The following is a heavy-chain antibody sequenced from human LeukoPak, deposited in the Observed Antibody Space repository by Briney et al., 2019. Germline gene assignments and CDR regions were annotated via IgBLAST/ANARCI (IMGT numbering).Heavy chain of an antibody. J-gene: IGHJ6*03. Sequence: PGGSLRLSCAASGFTFTNYWMRWVRQAPGKGLEWVANIKQDGSEKHYVGSVKGRFTISRDNAKNTLYLQMNSLRAGDTAVYYCAKGSKLVVITRDHYMAVWGKGTTVTISS. CDR1: GFTFTNYW. CDR2: IKQDGSEK. D-gene: IGHD3-22*01. CDR3: AKGSKLVVITRDHYMAV. V-gene: IGHV3-7*01.